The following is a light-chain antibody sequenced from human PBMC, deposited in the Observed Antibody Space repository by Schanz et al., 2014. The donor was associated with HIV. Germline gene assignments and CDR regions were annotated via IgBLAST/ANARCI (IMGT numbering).Light chain of an antibody. J-gene: IGKJ1*01. CDR3: QHYGSSKWT. Sequence: EIVLTQSPATLSLSPGERVTLSCRASQGIDSYLAWYQQKPGQAPRLLIYGTSSRATGIPDRFSGSGSGADFTLTISRLEPEDFAVYYCQHYGSSKWTFGQGTKVEIK. V-gene: IGKV3-20*01. CDR2: GTS. CDR1: QGIDSY.